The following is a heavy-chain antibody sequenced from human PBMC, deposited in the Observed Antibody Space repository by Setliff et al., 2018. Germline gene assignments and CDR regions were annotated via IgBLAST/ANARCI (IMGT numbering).Heavy chain of an antibody. CDR3: ARAQTSHYYYYYGMDV. CDR2: IYHSGST. CDR1: GGSISSSSYY. V-gene: IGHV4-39*07. J-gene: IGHJ6*02. Sequence: SETLSLTCTVSGGSISSSSYYWGWIRQPPGKGLEWIGSIYHSGSTYYSPSLKSRVTISVDTSKNQFSLKLSSVTAADTAVYYCARAQTSHYYYYYGMDVWGQGTTVTVSS.